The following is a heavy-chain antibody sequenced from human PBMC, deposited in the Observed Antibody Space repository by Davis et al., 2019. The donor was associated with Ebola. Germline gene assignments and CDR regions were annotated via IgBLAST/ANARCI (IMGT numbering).Heavy chain of an antibody. Sequence: PSETLSLTCAVSGGSISSSNWWSWVRQPPGKGLEWIGEIYHSGSTNYNPSLKSRVTISVDKSKNQFSLKLSSVTAADTAVYYCARDGGWYRSYYYYGMDVWGQGTTVTVSS. CDR2: IYHSGST. J-gene: IGHJ6*02. CDR3: ARDGGWYRSYYYYGMDV. V-gene: IGHV4-4*02. D-gene: IGHD6-19*01. CDR1: GGSISSSNW.